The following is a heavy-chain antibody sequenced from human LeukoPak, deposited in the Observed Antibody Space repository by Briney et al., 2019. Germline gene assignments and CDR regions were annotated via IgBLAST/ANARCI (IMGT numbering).Heavy chain of an antibody. CDR3: ASGYYDRSGYPQSGHYYYYMDV. V-gene: IGHV1-69*06. Sequence: ASVKVSCKASGGTFSSYAISWVRQAPGQGLEWMGGIIPIFGTANYAQKFQGRVTITADKSTSTAYMELSSLRSEDTAVYYCASGYYDRSGYPQSGHYYYYMDVWGKGTTVTVSS. CDR2: IIPIFGTA. CDR1: GGTFSSYA. J-gene: IGHJ6*03. D-gene: IGHD3-22*01.